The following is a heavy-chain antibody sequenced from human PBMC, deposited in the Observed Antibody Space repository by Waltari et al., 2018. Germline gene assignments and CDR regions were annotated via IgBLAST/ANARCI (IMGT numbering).Heavy chain of an antibody. V-gene: IGHV3-30*18. CDR1: GFTFSSYG. Sequence: QVQLVESGGGVVQPGRSLRLSCAASGFTFSSYGMHWVRQAPGKGLEWVAVISYDGSNKYYADSVKGRFTISRDNSKNTLYLQMNSLRAEDTAVYYCAKEGDDPFDYWGQGTLVTVSS. CDR2: ISYDGSNK. D-gene: IGHD3-16*01. J-gene: IGHJ4*02. CDR3: AKEGDDPFDY.